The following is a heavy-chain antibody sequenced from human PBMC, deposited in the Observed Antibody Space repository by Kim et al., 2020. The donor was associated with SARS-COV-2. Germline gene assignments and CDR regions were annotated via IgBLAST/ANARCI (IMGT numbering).Heavy chain of an antibody. D-gene: IGHD6-13*01. V-gene: IGHV3-23*01. CDR1: GFTFSSYA. Sequence: GGSLRLSCAASGFTFSSYAMNWVRQVPGKGLEWVSSISDSGGSTYYADSVKGRFTISRDNSKNTLYLQMNSLRAEDTAVYYCAKEGFGAYSSNYGMDVWGQGTTVTVSS. CDR2: ISDSGGST. CDR3: AKEGFGAYSSNYGMDV. J-gene: IGHJ6*02.